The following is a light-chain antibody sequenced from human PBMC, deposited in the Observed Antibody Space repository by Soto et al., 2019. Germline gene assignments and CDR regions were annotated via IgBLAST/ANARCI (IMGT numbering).Light chain of an antibody. CDR1: QSVLYSSNNKNY. V-gene: IGKV4-1*01. CDR2: WAS. CDR3: QQYYSTPPYT. J-gene: IGKJ2*01. Sequence: DIVMTQSPDSLAVFLGERATINCKSSQSVLYSSNNKNYLAWYQQKAGQPPKLLIYWASTRESGVPDRFSGSGSGTDLTLTISSLQAEDVAVYYCQQYYSTPPYTFGPRTKLEIK.